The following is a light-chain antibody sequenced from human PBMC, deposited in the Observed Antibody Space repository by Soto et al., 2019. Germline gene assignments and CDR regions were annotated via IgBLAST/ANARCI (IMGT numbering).Light chain of an antibody. V-gene: IGKV2-28*01. CDR2: LGS. J-gene: IGKJ1*01. CDR1: QSLLHSNGYNY. CDR3: MQALQTPWT. Sequence: DIVMTQSPLSLPVTPGEPASISCRSSQSLLHSNGYNYLDWYLQKPGQSPQLLIYLGSNRASGVPERFSGSGSGTDFTLIISRVEAEDVGVYYCMQALQTPWTFGQGTKVEIK.